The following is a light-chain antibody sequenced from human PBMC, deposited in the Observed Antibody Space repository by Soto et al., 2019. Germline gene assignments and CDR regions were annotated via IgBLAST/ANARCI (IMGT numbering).Light chain of an antibody. CDR1: QSISTY. CDR3: QERYRTNRT. J-gene: IGKJ1*01. Sequence: DIQMTQSPSSLSASVNDRVTITCRASQSISTYLNWYQKKPGKAPKLLIYGASSLQSGVPSRFSGSGSGTAFTLTISSLQPEDFATYYCQERYRTNRTFGQGTKVEIK. V-gene: IGKV1-39*01. CDR2: GAS.